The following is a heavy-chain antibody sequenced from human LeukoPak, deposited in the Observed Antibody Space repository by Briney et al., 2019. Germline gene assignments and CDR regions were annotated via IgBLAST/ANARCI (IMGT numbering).Heavy chain of an antibody. CDR2: IRSNGDTT. CDR1: GFTFSSLA. D-gene: IGHD3-3*01. CDR3: AKEKWSGSYFDY. J-gene: IGHJ4*02. Sequence: PGGSLRLSCTASGFTFSSLAMTWVRQAPGKGLEWVSTIRSNGDTTYYADSVKGRFTISRDNSKNTLYLQMNSLRAEDTAVYYCAKEKWSGSYFDYWGQGTLVTVSS. V-gene: IGHV3-23*01.